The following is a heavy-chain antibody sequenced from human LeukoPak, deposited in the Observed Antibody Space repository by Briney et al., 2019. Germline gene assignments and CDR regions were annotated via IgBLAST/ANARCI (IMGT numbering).Heavy chain of an antibody. CDR1: GYTFTSYD. D-gene: IGHD4-11*01. V-gene: IGHV1-8*01. J-gene: IGHJ4*02. CDR3: ARDRSNSYYFDY. Sequence: PAASVKVSCKASGYTFTSYDINWVRQATGQGLEWMGWMNPNSGNTGYAQKFQGRVTMTRNTSISTVYMELSSLRSEDTAVYYCARDRSNSYYFDYWGQGTLVTVSS. CDR2: MNPNSGNT.